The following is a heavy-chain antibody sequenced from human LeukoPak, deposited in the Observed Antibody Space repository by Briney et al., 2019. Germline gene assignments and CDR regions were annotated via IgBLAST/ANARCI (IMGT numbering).Heavy chain of an antibody. V-gene: IGHV4-4*02. Sequence: SGTLSLTCAVSGGSISSSNWWSWVRQPPGKGLEWIGEIYHSGSTNYNPSLKSRVTTSVDKSKNQFSLKLSSVTAADTAVYYCARWAGTTRYYFDYWGQGTLVTVSS. D-gene: IGHD1-1*01. CDR3: ARWAGTTRYYFDY. CDR1: GGSISSSNW. J-gene: IGHJ4*02. CDR2: IYHSGST.